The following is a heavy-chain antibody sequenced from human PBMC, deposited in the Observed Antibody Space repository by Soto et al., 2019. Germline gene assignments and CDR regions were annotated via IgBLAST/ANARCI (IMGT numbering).Heavy chain of an antibody. CDR1: GFTFSSYG. CDR2: ISYDGSNK. D-gene: IGHD3-10*01. Sequence: QVQLVESGGGVVQPGRSLRLSCAASGFTFSSYGMTWVRQAPVKGLEWVAVISYDGSNKYYADSVKGRFTISRDNSKKTLYRKMNSLRAEDTAVYYCAKALEDYYGSGISYGMDVWGQGTTVTVSS. J-gene: IGHJ6*02. V-gene: IGHV3-30*18. CDR3: AKALEDYYGSGISYGMDV.